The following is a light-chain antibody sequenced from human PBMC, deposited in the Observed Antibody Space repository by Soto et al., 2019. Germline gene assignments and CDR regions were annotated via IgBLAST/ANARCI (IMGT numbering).Light chain of an antibody. CDR3: MQAVQTPRT. CDR2: AGS. Sequence: DIVMTQSPLSLSVTPGEPASISCRSSQSLLHSNGYNYLDWYLQKPGQSPQLLIYAGSNRASGVPDRFSGSGSATDFTLKISRVEAEDVGTYSCMQAVQTPRTFGPGTKLPIK. V-gene: IGKV2-28*01. J-gene: IGKJ2*01. CDR1: QSLLHSNGYNY.